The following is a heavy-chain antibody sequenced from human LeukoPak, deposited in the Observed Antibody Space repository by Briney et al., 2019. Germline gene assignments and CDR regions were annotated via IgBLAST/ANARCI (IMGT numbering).Heavy chain of an antibody. V-gene: IGHV4-31*03. CDR2: IYYSGST. Sequence: SQTLSLTCTVSGGSISSGGYYWSWIRQHPGKGLEWIGYIYYSGSTYYNPSLKSRVTISVDTSKNQFSLKLSSVTAADTAVYYCARAPYSSSWYEQDYWGQGTLVTVSS. J-gene: IGHJ4*02. D-gene: IGHD6-13*01. CDR1: GGSISSGGYY. CDR3: ARAPYSSSWYEQDY.